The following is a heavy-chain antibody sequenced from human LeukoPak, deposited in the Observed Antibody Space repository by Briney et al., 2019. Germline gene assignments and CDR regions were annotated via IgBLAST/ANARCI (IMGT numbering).Heavy chain of an antibody. CDR1: GFTFSSYS. J-gene: IGHJ4*02. CDR3: ARAVGVTIFGVVTNFDY. V-gene: IGHV3-21*01. Sequence: GGSLRLSCAASGFTFSSYSMNWVRQAPGKGLEWVSSISSSSSYIYYADSVKGRFTISRDNAKNSLYLQMNSLRAEDTAVYYCARAVGVTIFGVVTNFDYWGQGTLVTVSS. D-gene: IGHD3-3*01. CDR2: ISSSSSYI.